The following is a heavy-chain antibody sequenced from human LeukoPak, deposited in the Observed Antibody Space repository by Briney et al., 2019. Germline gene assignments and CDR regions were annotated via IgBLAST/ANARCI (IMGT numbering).Heavy chain of an antibody. CDR3: ARTWVPDAFDI. Sequence: SETLSLTCTVSGGSISSYYWSWIRQPPGKGLEWIGYIYYSGSTNYNPSPKSRVTISVDTSKYQFSLKLSSVTAADTAVYYCARTWVPDAFDIWGQGTMVTVSS. D-gene: IGHD7-27*01. CDR2: IYYSGST. J-gene: IGHJ3*02. CDR1: GGSISSYY. V-gene: IGHV4-59*08.